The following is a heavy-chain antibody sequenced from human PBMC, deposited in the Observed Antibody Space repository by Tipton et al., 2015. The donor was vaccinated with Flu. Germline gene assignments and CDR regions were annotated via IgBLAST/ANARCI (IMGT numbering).Heavy chain of an antibody. CDR1: GGSFSGYY. J-gene: IGHJ4*02. CDR3: AREGRREQLALDY. D-gene: IGHD6-6*01. V-gene: IGHV4-34*01. Sequence: TLSLTCAVYGGSFSGYYWSWIRQPPGKGLEWIGEINHSGSTNYNPSLKSRVTISGDTSKNQFSLKLSSVTAADTAVYYCAREGRREQLALDYWGQGTLVTVSS. CDR2: INHSGST.